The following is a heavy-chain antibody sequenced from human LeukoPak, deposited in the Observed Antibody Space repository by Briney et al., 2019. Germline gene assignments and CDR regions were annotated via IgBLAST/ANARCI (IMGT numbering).Heavy chain of an antibody. CDR1: GYSISSGYY. Sequence: SETLSLTCTVSGYSISSGYYWGWIRQPPGTGLEWIGYIYHSGSTYYNPSLKSRVTISVDTSKNQFSLKLSSVTAADTAVYYCARGLRVYYDILTGYYIRGAFDIWGQGTMVTVSS. D-gene: IGHD3-9*01. J-gene: IGHJ3*02. V-gene: IGHV4-38-2*02. CDR3: ARGLRVYYDILTGYYIRGAFDI. CDR2: IYHSGST.